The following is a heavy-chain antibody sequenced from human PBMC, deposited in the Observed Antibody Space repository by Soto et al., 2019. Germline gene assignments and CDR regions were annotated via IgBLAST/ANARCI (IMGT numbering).Heavy chain of an antibody. Sequence: QVQLVESGGGVVQPGRSLRLSCAAYGFTFSSYAMHWIRQAPGKGLEWVAVISYDGSNKYYADSVKGRFTISRDNSKNTLYLQTNSLRAEDTAVYYCARDYHIVVVTAVDYWGQGTLVTVSS. J-gene: IGHJ4*02. CDR1: GFTFSSYA. D-gene: IGHD2-21*02. CDR3: ARDYHIVVVTAVDY. CDR2: ISYDGSNK. V-gene: IGHV3-30-3*01.